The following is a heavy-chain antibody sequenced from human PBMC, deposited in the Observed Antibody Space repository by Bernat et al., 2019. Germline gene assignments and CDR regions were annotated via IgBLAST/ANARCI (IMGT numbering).Heavy chain of an antibody. V-gene: IGHV3-23*01. CDR2: ISGSGGST. D-gene: IGHD3-10*01. CDR3: AKDRLLWFGELSHRYFDL. Sequence: EVQLLESGGGLVQPGGSLRLSCAASGFTFSSYAMSWVRQAPGKGLEWVSAISGSGGSTYYADSVKGRFTISRDNSKNTLYLQMNSLRAEDTAVYYCAKDRLLWFGELSHRYFDLWGRGTLVTVSS. CDR1: GFTFSSYA. J-gene: IGHJ2*01.